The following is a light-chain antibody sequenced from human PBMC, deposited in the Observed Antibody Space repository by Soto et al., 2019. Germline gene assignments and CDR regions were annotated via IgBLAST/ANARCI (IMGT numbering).Light chain of an antibody. J-gene: IGKJ2*01. CDR2: GAS. V-gene: IGKV3-20*01. CDR1: QSVGTY. CDR3: QQYGRT. Sequence: EIVLTQSPGTLSLSPGERATLSCRASQSVGTYLAWYQQKPGQAPRLLIYGASSRATGIPDRFSGSGSGTDFTLTISRLEPEDFAVYYCQQYGRTFGQGTKLEIK.